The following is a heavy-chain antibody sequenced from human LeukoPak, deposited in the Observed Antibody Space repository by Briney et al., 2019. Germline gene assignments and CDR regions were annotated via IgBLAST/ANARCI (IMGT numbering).Heavy chain of an antibody. J-gene: IGHJ4*02. CDR1: GFTFSSYA. Sequence: GGSLSLSCAASGFTFSSYAMRWVRPAPGKGLEWVSAISGSGGSTYYADSGKGRFTISRDNSKNTLYLQMNSLRAEDTAVYYCANSEGYCSGGSCEGYFDYWGQGTLVTVSS. CDR2: ISGSGGST. D-gene: IGHD2-15*01. CDR3: ANSEGYCSGGSCEGYFDY. V-gene: IGHV3-23*01.